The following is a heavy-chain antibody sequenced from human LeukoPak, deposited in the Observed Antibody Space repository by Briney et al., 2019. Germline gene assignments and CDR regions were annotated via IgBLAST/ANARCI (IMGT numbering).Heavy chain of an antibody. V-gene: IGHV5-51*01. J-gene: IGHJ4*02. CDR3: ARHLGYCSGGSCHLDY. CDR2: IYPADSDT. D-gene: IGHD2-15*01. Sequence: GESLKISCQVSGYIFTNYWIGWVRQMPGKGLESMGIIYPADSDTTYSPSFQGQVTISADKSISTVYLQWSSLKASDTAMYYCARHLGYCSGGSCHLDYWGQGTLVTVSS. CDR1: GYIFTNYW.